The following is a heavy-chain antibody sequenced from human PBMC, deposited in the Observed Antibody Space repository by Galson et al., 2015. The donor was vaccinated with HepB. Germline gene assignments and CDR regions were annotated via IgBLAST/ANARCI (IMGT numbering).Heavy chain of an antibody. J-gene: IGHJ4*02. D-gene: IGHD6-13*01. V-gene: IGHV3-66*03. CDR1: GFTVSTYY. Sequence: SLRLSCAASGFTVSTYYMTWVRQAPGKGLEWVSVIFKNGRIFHTDSVKGRFSSSRDDSKNTVYLEMNSLRVEDTAVYYCVRDEFDRAGSSWYATSHWGQGTLVTVSS. CDR2: IFKNGRI. CDR3: VRDEFDRAGSSWYATSH.